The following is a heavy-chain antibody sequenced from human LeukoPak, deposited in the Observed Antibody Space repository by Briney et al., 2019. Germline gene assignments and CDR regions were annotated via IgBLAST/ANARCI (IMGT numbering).Heavy chain of an antibody. V-gene: IGHV1-69*13. J-gene: IGHJ5*02. CDR2: IIPIFGTA. CDR1: GGTFSSYA. D-gene: IGHD2-15*01. Sequence: SVKVSCKASGGTFSSYAISWVRQAPGQGLEWMGGIIPIFGTANYAQKFQGRVTITADESTSTAYMELSSLRSEDTAVYYCARHKGYCSGGSCYSPYSWFDPWGQGTLVTVSS. CDR3: ARHKGYCSGGSCYSPYSWFDP.